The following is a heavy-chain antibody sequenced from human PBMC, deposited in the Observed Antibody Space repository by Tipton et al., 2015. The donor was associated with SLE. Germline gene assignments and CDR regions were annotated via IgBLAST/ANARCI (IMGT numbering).Heavy chain of an antibody. D-gene: IGHD3-10*01. J-gene: IGHJ4*02. CDR2: IYYSGST. Sequence: TLSLTCTVSGGSISSSSYYWGWIRQPPGKGLEWIGSIYYSGSTYYNPSLKSRVTISVDTPKNQFSLKLSSVTAADTAVYYCARDPWGGDGGGYWGQGTLVTVSS. V-gene: IGHV4-39*07. CDR1: GGSISSSSYY. CDR3: ARDPWGGDGGGY.